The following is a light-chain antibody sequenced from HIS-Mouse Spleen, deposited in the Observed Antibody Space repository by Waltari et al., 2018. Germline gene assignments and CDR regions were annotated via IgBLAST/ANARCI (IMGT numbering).Light chain of an antibody. Sequence: DIVMTQSPDSLAVSLGARATINCKSSQSVLYSSNNKNYLAWYQQKPGQPPKLLIYWASTRESGVPDRFSGSGSGTDFTLTISSLQAEDVAVYYCQQYYSTPTFGGGTKVEIK. CDR1: QSVLYSSNNKNY. CDR2: WAS. J-gene: IGKJ4*01. V-gene: IGKV4-1*01. CDR3: QQYYSTPT.